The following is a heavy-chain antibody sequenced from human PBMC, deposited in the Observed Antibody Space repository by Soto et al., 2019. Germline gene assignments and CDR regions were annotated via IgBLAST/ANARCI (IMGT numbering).Heavy chain of an antibody. Sequence: XSVKVSYAASGYPFTGYYMHWVRQAPGQGLEWMGWINPDSGGTNYAQKFQGWVTMTRDTSISTAYMELSRLRSDDTAVYYCALSIIMVRGAAFDIWGQGTMVTVSS. V-gene: IGHV1-2*04. CDR3: ALSIIMVRGAAFDI. D-gene: IGHD3-10*01. CDR1: GYPFTGYY. J-gene: IGHJ3*02. CDR2: INPDSGGT.